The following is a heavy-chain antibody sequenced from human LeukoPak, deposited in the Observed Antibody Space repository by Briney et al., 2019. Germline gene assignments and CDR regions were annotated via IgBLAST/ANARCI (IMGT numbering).Heavy chain of an antibody. J-gene: IGHJ4*02. CDR3: AKAGSSSSGFDY. CDR1: GLTFRNYG. CDR2: IWYDGSNQ. D-gene: IGHD6-6*01. V-gene: IGHV3-30*02. Sequence: GGSLRLSCAASGLTFRNYGMHWVRQAPGKGLEWVAVIWYDGSNQYYVDSVKGRFTVSRDNAKNTLYLQMNSLRAEDTAVYYCAKAGSSSSGFDYWGQGTLVTVSS.